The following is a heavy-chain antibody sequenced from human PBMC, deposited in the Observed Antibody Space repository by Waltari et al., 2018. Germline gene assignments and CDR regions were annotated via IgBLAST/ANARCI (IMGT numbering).Heavy chain of an antibody. CDR1: GFTFSSYA. J-gene: IGHJ4*02. V-gene: IGHV3-23*01. D-gene: IGHD2-15*01. CDR2: ISGSGGST. CDR3: AKIKGVAGAFDY. Sequence: EVQLLESGGGLVQPGGSLRLSCAASGFTFSSYAMSWVRQAPGKGLEWVSAISGSGGSTHYADSVKGRFTISRDNSKTTLYLQRNSLRAEDTAVYYCAKIKGVAGAFDYWGQGTLVTVSS.